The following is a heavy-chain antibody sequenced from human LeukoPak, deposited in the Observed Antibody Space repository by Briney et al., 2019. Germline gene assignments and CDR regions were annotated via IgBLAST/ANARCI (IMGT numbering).Heavy chain of an antibody. D-gene: IGHD2-15*01. CDR3: ARVYCSGGSCYYDY. J-gene: IGHJ4*02. CDR1: GFTFSSYS. V-gene: IGHV3-21*01. CDR2: ISSSSSYI. Sequence: PGGSLRLSCAASGFTFSSYSMNWVGQAPGKGLEWVSSISSSSSYIYYADSVKGRFNISRDNAKNSLYLQMNSLRAEDTAMYYCARVYCSGGSCYYDYWGQGTLVTVSS.